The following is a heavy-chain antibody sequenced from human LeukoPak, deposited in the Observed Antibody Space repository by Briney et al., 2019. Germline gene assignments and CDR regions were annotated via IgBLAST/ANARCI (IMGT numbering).Heavy chain of an antibody. CDR2: INHSGST. Sequence: SETLSLTCAVYGGSFGGYYWSWIRQPPGKGLEWLGEINHSGSTNYNPSLKSRVTISVDTSNNQFSLKLSSVTAADTAVYYCARDIVVVVAATRFDPWGQGTLVTVSS. CDR1: GGSFGGYY. D-gene: IGHD2-15*01. J-gene: IGHJ5*02. CDR3: ARDIVVVVAATRFDP. V-gene: IGHV4-34*01.